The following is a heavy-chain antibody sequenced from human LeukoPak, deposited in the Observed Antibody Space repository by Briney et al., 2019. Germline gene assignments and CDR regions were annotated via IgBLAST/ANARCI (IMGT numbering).Heavy chain of an antibody. CDR1: GYTFTSYG. CDR3: ARDLGVYYDFWSGYYSKEYYFDY. Sequence: AASVKVSCKASGYTFTSYGISWVRQAPGQGLEWMGWISAYNGNTNYAQKLQGRVTMTTDTSTSTAYMELRSLRSDDTAVYYCARDLGVYYDFWSGYYSKEYYFDYWGQGTLVTVSS. J-gene: IGHJ4*02. V-gene: IGHV1-18*01. CDR2: ISAYNGNT. D-gene: IGHD3-3*01.